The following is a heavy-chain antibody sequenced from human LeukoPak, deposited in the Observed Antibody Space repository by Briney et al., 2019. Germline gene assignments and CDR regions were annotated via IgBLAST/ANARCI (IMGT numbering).Heavy chain of an antibody. CDR2: SIPIFGRT. Sequence: ASVKVSCKASGGTFSSTVISWLRQAPGQGLEWMGGSIPIFGRTNYAQKFQGRVTITTDESTGTAYMGLSSLRSEDTAVYYCARDVFSRDPHYGGPVHDWVQGTLVTVSS. J-gene: IGHJ4*02. CDR1: GGTFSSTV. CDR3: ARDVFSRDPHYGGPVHD. D-gene: IGHD4/OR15-4a*01. V-gene: IGHV1-69*05.